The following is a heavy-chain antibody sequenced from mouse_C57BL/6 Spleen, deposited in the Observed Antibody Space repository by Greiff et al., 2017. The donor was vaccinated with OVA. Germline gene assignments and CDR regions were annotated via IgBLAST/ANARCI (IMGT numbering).Heavy chain of an antibody. J-gene: IGHJ2*01. CDR3: TASTIYGSYFDY. Sequence: DVMLVESGGGLVQPGGSMKLSCVASGFTFSNYWMNWVRQSPEKGLEWVAQIRLKSDNYATHYAESVKGRFTISRDDSKSSVYLQMNNLRAEDTGIYYCTASTIYGSYFDYWGQGTTLTVSS. CDR1: GFTFSNYW. V-gene: IGHV6-3*01. D-gene: IGHD1-3*01. CDR2: IRLKSDNYAT.